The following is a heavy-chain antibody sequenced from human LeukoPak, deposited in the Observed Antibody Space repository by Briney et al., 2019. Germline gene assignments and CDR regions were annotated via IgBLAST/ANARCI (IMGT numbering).Heavy chain of an antibody. CDR2: IYYSGST. CDR3: ARMGVGTTPDPNYYYYGMDV. D-gene: IGHD1-26*01. Sequence: SQTLSLTCTVSGGSISSGGYSWSWIRQHPGKGLEWIGYIYYSGSTNYNPSLKSRVTISVDTSKNQFSLKLSSVTAADTAVYYCARMGVGTTPDPNYYYYGMDVWGQGTTVTVSS. CDR1: GGSISSGGYS. J-gene: IGHJ6*02. V-gene: IGHV4-61*08.